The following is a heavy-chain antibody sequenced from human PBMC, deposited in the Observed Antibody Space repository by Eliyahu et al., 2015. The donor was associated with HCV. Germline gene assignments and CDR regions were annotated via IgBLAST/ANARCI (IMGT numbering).Heavy chain of an antibody. CDR2: IYTSGST. V-gene: IGHV4-61*02. D-gene: IGHD3-16*01. Sequence: QVQLQESGPGLVXPSXTLSLTCTVSGGSXSSGSYYWXWXRQPAGKGLEWIGRIYTSGSTNXNPSLKSRVTISVDTSKNQFSLKLSSVTAADTAVYYCARAYIRPGYYFDYWGQGTLVTVSS. CDR3: ARAYIRPGYYFDY. J-gene: IGHJ4*02. CDR1: GGSXSSGSYY.